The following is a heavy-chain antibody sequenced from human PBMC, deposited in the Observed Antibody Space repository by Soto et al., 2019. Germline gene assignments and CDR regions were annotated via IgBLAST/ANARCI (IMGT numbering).Heavy chain of an antibody. Sequence: LSLTCTVSGASVTSGGYYWSWIRQPPGKGLEWIGFIIYSGATKYNPSLESRVTMSVDTSKNQFLLKLSSVTAADTAVYYCARTRNGGSWAAWFWGQGTLVTVSS. J-gene: IGHJ4*02. CDR3: ARTRNGGSWAAWF. CDR2: IIYSGAT. D-gene: IGHD2-15*01. CDR1: GASVTSGGYY. V-gene: IGHV4-61*08.